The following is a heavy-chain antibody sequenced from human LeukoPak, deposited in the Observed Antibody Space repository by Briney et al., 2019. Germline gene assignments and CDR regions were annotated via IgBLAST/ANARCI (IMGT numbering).Heavy chain of an antibody. CDR1: GGTFSSYA. D-gene: IGHD4-23*01. Sequence: SVKVSCKASGGTFSSYAISWVRQAPGQGLEWMGGIIPIFGTANYAQKFQGRVTITADESTSTAYMELSSLRSEDTAVYYCARDLTVVTAEGAYNWFDPWGQGTLVTVSS. J-gene: IGHJ5*02. CDR3: ARDLTVVTAEGAYNWFDP. CDR2: IIPIFGTA. V-gene: IGHV1-69*13.